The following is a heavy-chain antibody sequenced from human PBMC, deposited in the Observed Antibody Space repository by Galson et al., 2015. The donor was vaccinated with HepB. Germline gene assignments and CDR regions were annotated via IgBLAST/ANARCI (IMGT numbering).Heavy chain of an antibody. D-gene: IGHD3-9*01. J-gene: IGHJ4*02. CDR2: ISAYNGNT. CDR1: GYTFTSYG. V-gene: IGHV1-18*01. CDR3: ARVANYDILTGYTHAAHFDY. Sequence: SVKVSCKASGYTFTSYGISWVRQAPGQGLEWMGWISAYNGNTNYAQKLQGRVTMTTDTSTSTAYMELRSLGSDDTAVYYCARVANYDILTGYTHAAHFDYWGQGTLVTVSS.